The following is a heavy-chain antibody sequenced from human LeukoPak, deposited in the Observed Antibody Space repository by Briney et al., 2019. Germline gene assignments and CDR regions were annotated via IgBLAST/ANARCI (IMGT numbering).Heavy chain of an antibody. D-gene: IGHD2-2*01. CDR1: GFTFSSFG. CDR2: IWYDGSNK. J-gene: IGHJ4*02. V-gene: IGHV3-33*01. Sequence: GGSLRLSCAASGFTFSSFGMHWVRQAPGKGLEWVAVIWYDGSNKYYADSVKGRFTISRDNSKNTLYLQMNGLRAVDTAVYYCARDPDIYCRRTSCQTPFDNWGQGTLVTVSS. CDR3: ARDPDIYCRRTSCQTPFDN.